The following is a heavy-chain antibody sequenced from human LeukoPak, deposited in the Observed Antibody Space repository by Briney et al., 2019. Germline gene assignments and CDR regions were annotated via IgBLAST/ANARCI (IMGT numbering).Heavy chain of an antibody. D-gene: IGHD2-2*01. J-gene: IGHJ4*02. CDR1: GGSFSGYY. Sequence: SETLSLTCAVYGGSFSGYYWSRIRQPPGKGLEWIGEINHSGSTNYNPSLKSRVTISVDTSKNQFSLKLSSVTAADTAVYYCARGFLGYCSSTSCYTPLWAFDYWGQGTLVTVSS. V-gene: IGHV4-34*01. CDR2: INHSGST. CDR3: ARGFLGYCSSTSCYTPLWAFDY.